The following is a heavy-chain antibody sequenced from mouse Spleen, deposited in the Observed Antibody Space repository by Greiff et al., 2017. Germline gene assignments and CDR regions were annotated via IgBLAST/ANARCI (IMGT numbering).Heavy chain of an antibody. CDR3: TRREGLRYFDV. J-gene: IGHJ1*01. CDR1: GYTFTDYE. Sequence: VQLQQSGAELVRPGASVTLSCKASGYTFTDYEMHWVKQTPVHGLEWIGAIDPETGGTAYNQKFKGKAILTADKSSSTAYMELRSLTSEDSAVYYCTRREGLRYFDVWGAGTTVTVSS. CDR2: IDPETGGT. V-gene: IGHV1-15*01. D-gene: IGHD3-3*01.